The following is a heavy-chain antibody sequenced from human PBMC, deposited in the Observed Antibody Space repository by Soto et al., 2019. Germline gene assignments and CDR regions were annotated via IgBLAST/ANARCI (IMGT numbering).Heavy chain of an antibody. V-gene: IGHV3-33*01. D-gene: IGHD1-26*01. Sequence: LRLSCAASDFTFSNYDMHWVRQAPGKGLEWVAIIWHDGNNKYYADSVRGRFIISRDNSKNRLCLQMNSLRAEDTAVYYCASDLVGASDSYGLDVWGQGTPVTVSS. J-gene: IGHJ6*02. CDR2: IWHDGNNK. CDR1: DFTFSNYD. CDR3: ASDLVGASDSYGLDV.